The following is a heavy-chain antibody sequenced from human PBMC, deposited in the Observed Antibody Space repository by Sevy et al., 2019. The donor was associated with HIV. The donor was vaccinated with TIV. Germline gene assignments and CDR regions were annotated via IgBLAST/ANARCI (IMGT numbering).Heavy chain of an antibody. Sequence: SETLSLTCAVYGGSFSGYYWSWIRQPPGKGLEWIGEINHSGSTNYNPSLKSRVTISVDTSKNQFSLKLSSVTAADTAVYYCARFSRLGYGIWFDPWGQGTLVTVSS. V-gene: IGHV4-34*01. CDR1: GGSFSGYY. J-gene: IGHJ5*02. CDR3: ARFSRLGYGIWFDP. CDR2: INHSGST. D-gene: IGHD2-2*01.